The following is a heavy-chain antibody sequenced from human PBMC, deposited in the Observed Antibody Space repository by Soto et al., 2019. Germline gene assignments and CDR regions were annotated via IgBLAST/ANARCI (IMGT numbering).Heavy chain of an antibody. CDR1: GYTFTSYA. CDR2: INAGNGNT. J-gene: IGHJ4*02. CDR3: ARVAPGGYYYYFDY. D-gene: IGHD3-22*01. V-gene: IGHV1-3*01. Sequence: ASVKVSCKASGYTFTSYAMHWVRQAPGQRLEWMGWINAGNGNTKYSQKFQGRVTITGDTSASTAYMELSSLRSEDTAVYYCARVAPGGYYYYFDYWGQGTLVTVSS.